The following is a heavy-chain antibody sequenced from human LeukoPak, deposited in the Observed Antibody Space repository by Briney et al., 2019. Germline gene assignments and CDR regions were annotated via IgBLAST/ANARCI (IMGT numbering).Heavy chain of an antibody. CDR2: IRYDGSNK. J-gene: IGHJ3*02. Sequence: GGSLRLSCAASGFTFSSYGMHWVCQAPGKGLEWVAFIRYDGSNKYYADSVKGRFTISRDNSKNTLYLQMNSLRAEDTAVYYCAKDQRLFGWQQLTRYAFDIWGQGTMVTVSS. V-gene: IGHV3-30*02. CDR1: GFTFSSYG. D-gene: IGHD6-13*01. CDR3: AKDQRLFGWQQLTRYAFDI.